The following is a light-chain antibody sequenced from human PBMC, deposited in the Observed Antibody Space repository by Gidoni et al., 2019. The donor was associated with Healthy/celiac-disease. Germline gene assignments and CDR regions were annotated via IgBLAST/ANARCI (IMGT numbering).Light chain of an antibody. CDR2: GKN. V-gene: IGLV3-19*01. J-gene: IGLJ2*01. CDR1: SLRSYY. Sequence: SSELTQDPAVSVALGQTVRITCQGHSLRSYYASWYQQKPGQAPVLVIYGKNNRPSGIPDRFSGSSSGNTASLTITGAQAEDEADYYCNSRDSSGNRMVFGGGTKLTVL. CDR3: NSRDSSGNRMV.